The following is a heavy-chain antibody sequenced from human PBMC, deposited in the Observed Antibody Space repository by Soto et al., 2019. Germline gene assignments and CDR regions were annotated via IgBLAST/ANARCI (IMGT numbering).Heavy chain of an antibody. J-gene: IGHJ6*02. Sequence: QVQLVQSGAEVRKPGASVRVSCKAAGYTFSITYLHWLRQAPGQGLEWLGLVYPSGGGTNYKESFKGRLKITMDTSTSTVYMDLSRLTSEDPAIYYCARVYCSGGNCYNGLDVWGQGTTVTVSS. CDR3: ARVYCSGGNCYNGLDV. CDR1: GYTFSITY. V-gene: IGHV1-46*01. CDR2: VYPSGGGT. D-gene: IGHD2-15*01.